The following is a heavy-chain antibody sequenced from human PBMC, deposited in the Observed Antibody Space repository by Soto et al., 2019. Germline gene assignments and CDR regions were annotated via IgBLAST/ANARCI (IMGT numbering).Heavy chain of an antibody. D-gene: IGHD1-20*01. CDR2: TGATGHTT. V-gene: IGHV3-23*01. J-gene: IGHJ4*02. CDR1: GFTFSIYA. Sequence: EVQLLESGGGLVQPGGSLRLSCAASGFTFSIYAMTWVRQAPGKGLEWVSTTGATGHTTYYADSVKGRFTVSRDNSKNTLDLQMSSLRAEDTAVYYCATVHNTSRSFDYWGQGTLVTVSS. CDR3: ATVHNTSRSFDY.